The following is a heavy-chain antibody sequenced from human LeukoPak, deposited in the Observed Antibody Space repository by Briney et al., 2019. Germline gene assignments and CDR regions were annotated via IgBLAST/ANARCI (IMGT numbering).Heavy chain of an antibody. V-gene: IGHV4-38-2*02. D-gene: IGHD3-10*01. CDR3: ARVSMVGAFDI. J-gene: IGHJ3*02. CDR2: IHYSGST. CDR1: VYSISRAYY. Sequence: SETLSLTCSVSVYSISRAYYWGWIRQPPGKGLGYIGSIHYSGSTYYSPSLRSRVTISVDASNNQFSLKLSSVTAADTAVYFCARVSMVGAFDIWGQGTMITVSS.